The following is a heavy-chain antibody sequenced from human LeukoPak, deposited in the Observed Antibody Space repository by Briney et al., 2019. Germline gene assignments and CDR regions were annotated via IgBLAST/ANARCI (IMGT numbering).Heavy chain of an antibody. Sequence: PGRSRRLAXAASGFTFSDYYMSWIGQAPGKGRGWVSYISNSGNTLYYADSVKGRFTISRDNAKNSLYLQMNSLRAEDTAVYYCARGHGGAGYWGQGTLVTVSS. V-gene: IGHV3-11*04. D-gene: IGHD2-15*01. CDR2: ISNSGNTL. CDR3: ARGHGGAGY. CDR1: GFTFSDYY. J-gene: IGHJ4*02.